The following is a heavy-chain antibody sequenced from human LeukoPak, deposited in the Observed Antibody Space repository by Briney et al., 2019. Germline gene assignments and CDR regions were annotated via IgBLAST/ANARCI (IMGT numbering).Heavy chain of an antibody. CDR2: LYSGGGT. CDR1: GFTVSSNY. V-gene: IGHV3-66*01. J-gene: IGHJ4*02. Sequence: PGGSLRPSCAASGFTVSSNYMSWVRQAPGKGLEWVSVLYSGGGTYYADSVKGRFTISRDNSKNTVYLQMNSLRAEDTAVYYCAKIITGSTDFWGQGTLVTVSS. CDR3: AKIITGSTDF. D-gene: IGHD1-20*01.